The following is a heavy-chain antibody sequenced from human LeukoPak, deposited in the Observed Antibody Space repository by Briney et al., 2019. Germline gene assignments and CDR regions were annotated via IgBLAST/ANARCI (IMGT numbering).Heavy chain of an antibody. CDR2: INHSGST. CDR3: ARSSGSYYSYYFDY. CDR1: GGSFSGYY. Sequence: ETLSLTCAVYGGSFSGYYWSWIRQPPGKGLEWIGEINHSGSTNYNPSLKSRVTISVDTSKNQFSLKLSSVTAADTAVYYCARSSGSYYSYYFDYWGQGTLVTVSS. D-gene: IGHD1-26*01. V-gene: IGHV4-34*01. J-gene: IGHJ4*02.